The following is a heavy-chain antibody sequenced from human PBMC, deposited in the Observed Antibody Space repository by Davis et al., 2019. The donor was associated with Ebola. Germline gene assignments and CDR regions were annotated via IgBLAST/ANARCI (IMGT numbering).Heavy chain of an antibody. Sequence: PGGSLRLSCAASGFTFSSYAMHWVRQAPGKGLEWVAVIWYDGSNKYYADSVKGRFTISRDNSKNTLYLQMNSLRAEDTAVYYCARDRVDIVATGNFDYWGQGTLVTVSS. CDR2: IWYDGSNK. CDR1: GFTFSSYA. V-gene: IGHV3-33*08. J-gene: IGHJ4*02. D-gene: IGHD5-12*01. CDR3: ARDRVDIVATGNFDY.